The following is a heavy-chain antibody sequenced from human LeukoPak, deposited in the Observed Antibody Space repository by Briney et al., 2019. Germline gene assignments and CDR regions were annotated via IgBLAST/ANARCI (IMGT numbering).Heavy chain of an antibody. CDR1: GFTFSNYA. V-gene: IGHV3-23*01. CDR3: AKNAAFGLLDY. J-gene: IGHJ4*02. D-gene: IGHD6-13*01. CDR2: ISGSGGST. Sequence: GGSLRLSCAACGFTFSNYAMSWVRQAPGKGLEWVSAISGSGGSTYYADSLKGRFTISRDNSKNTLYLQMNSLRAEDTAIYYCAKNAAFGLLDYWGQGTLVTVSS.